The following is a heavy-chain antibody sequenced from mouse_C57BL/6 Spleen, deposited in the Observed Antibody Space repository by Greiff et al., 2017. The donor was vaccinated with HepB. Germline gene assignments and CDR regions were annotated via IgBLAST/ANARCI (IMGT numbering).Heavy chain of an antibody. J-gene: IGHJ3*01. D-gene: IGHD2-4*01. CDR1: GFTFSSYA. Sequence: DVQLQESGEGLVKPGGSLKLSCAASGFTFSSYAMSWVRQTPEKRLEWVAYISSGGDYIYYADTVKGRFTISRDNARNTLYLQMSSLKSEDTAMYYCTRGDDYDEEGAYWGQGTLVTVSA. CDR2: ISSGGDYI. CDR3: TRGDDYDEEGAY. V-gene: IGHV5-9-1*02.